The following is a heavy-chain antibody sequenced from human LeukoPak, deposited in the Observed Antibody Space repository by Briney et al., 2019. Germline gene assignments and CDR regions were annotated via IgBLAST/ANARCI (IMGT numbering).Heavy chain of an antibody. V-gene: IGHV3-11*01. CDR3: ARARPYSSSSFDY. Sequence: GGSLRLSCAASGFTFSDYYMSWVRQAPGKGLEWVSYISSSGSTIYYADSVKGRFTISRDNAKNSLYLQMNSLRAEDTAVYYCARARPYSSSSFDYWGQGTLVTVSS. J-gene: IGHJ4*02. CDR1: GFTFSDYY. D-gene: IGHD6-6*01. CDR2: ISSSGSTI.